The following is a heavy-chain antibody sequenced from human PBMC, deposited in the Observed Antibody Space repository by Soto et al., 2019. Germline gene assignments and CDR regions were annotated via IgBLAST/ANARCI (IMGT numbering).Heavy chain of an antibody. J-gene: IGHJ4*02. Sequence: SETLSLTCAVYGGSFSGYYWSWIRQPPGKGLEWIGEINHSGSTNYNPSLKSRVTISVDTSKNQFSLKLSSVTAADTAVYYCARGLKLGYSSSWYYFDYWGQGTLVTVSS. CDR1: GGSFSGYY. V-gene: IGHV4-34*01. CDR2: INHSGST. CDR3: ARGLKLGYSSSWYYFDY. D-gene: IGHD6-13*01.